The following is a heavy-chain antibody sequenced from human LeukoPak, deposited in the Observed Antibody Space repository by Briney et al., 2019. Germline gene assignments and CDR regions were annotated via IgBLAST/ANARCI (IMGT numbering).Heavy chain of an antibody. V-gene: IGHV3-23*01. CDR3: AKRKFYGSGSVFVSHAFDF. Sequence: PGGSLTLSCAASGFSFSSYALSWVRQTPGKGLDWVSAVSGSGTDTFYDNSVKGRFTISRDNSKNTLYLQMNGLRAEDTAIYYCAKRKFYGSGSVFVSHAFDFWGQGTMVTVSS. CDR1: GFSFSSYA. J-gene: IGHJ3*01. D-gene: IGHD3-10*01. CDR2: VSGSGTDT.